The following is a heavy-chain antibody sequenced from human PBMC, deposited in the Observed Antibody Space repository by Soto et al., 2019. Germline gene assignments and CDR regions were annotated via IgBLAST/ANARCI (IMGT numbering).Heavy chain of an antibody. CDR1: GFTFSSYG. Sequence: PGGSLRLSCAASGFTFSSYGMHWVRQAPGKGLEWVAVISYDGSNKYYADSVRGRFTISRDNSKNTLYLQMNSLRAEDTAVYYCAKDNCISTSCYRLYNWFDTWGQGT. J-gene: IGHJ5*02. CDR3: AKDNCISTSCYRLYNWFDT. D-gene: IGHD2-2*01. V-gene: IGHV3-30*18. CDR2: ISYDGSNK.